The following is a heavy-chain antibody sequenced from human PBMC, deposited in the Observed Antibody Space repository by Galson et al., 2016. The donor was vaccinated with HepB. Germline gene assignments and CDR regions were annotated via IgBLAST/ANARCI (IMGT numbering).Heavy chain of an antibody. CDR3: ARHIAVAGQFDF. Sequence: QSGAEVTKPGESLRISCKASGSDFARYWIGWVRQKPGKGLEWMGIIYPGDSDTKYSPSFQGQVTISADKSTNTVYLQWSSLKPSDTAMYYCARHIAVAGQFDFWGQGGLVTVSS. D-gene: IGHD6-19*01. CDR2: IYPGDSDT. CDR1: GSDFARYW. J-gene: IGHJ4*02. V-gene: IGHV5-51*01.